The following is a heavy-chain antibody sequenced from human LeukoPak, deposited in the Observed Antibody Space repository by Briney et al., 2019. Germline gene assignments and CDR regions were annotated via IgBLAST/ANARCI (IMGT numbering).Heavy chain of an antibody. V-gene: IGHV4-38-2*02. CDR2: IYHSEST. D-gene: IGHD4-11*01. J-gene: IGHJ5*02. Sequence: SETLSLTCSVSGYSISSGYYWGWIRQPPGKGLEYIGNIYHSESTYYSPSLKSRVTISVDTSRNQFSLKVYSVTAADTAVYFCARRVTTVTTSWFDPWGQGTLVTVSS. CDR3: ARRVTTVTTSWFDP. CDR1: GYSISSGYY.